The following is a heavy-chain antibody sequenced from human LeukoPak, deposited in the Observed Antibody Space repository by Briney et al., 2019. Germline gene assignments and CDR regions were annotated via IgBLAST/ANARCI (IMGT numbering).Heavy chain of an antibody. CDR3: VGTGPLSSNGRDFNY. V-gene: IGHV3-7*01. CDR2: IKQDGSEK. D-gene: IGHD6-19*01. J-gene: IGHJ4*02. Sequence: PGGSLRLSCAASGLTFSRNWMSWVRQAPEKGPEWVANIKQDGSEKYYVDSVNGRFTISRDNSKNMLFLQMNSLRAEDTAVYYCVGTGPLSSNGRDFNYWGQGTLVTVSS. CDR1: GLTFSRNW.